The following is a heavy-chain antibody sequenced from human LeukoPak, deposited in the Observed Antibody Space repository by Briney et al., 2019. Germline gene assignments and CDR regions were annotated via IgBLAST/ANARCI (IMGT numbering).Heavy chain of an antibody. Sequence: GGSLRLSCAASGFTFSSCAMSWVRQAPGKGLEWVSAISGSGGSTYYADSVKGRFTISRDNSKNTLYLQMNSLRAEDTAVYYCAKDGYYYDSSGYLDYWGQGTLVTVSS. CDR3: AKDGYYYDSSGYLDY. J-gene: IGHJ4*02. CDR1: GFTFSSCA. CDR2: ISGSGGST. D-gene: IGHD3-22*01. V-gene: IGHV3-23*01.